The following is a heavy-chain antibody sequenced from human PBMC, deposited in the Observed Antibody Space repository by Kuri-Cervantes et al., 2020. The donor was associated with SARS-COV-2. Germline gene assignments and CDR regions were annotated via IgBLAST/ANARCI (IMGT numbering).Heavy chain of an antibody. V-gene: IGHV3-21*01. CDR2: IGSRSSST. J-gene: IGHJ3*02. Sequence: GESLKISCAASGFTLSSHSVNWVRQAPGKGLEWVSSIGSRSSSTYYSGSVRGRFTISRDNAKNSLYLQMNSLRAEDTAVYYCARDPSQGRADIWGQGTMVTVSS. CDR3: ARDPSQGRADI. CDR1: GFTLSSHS.